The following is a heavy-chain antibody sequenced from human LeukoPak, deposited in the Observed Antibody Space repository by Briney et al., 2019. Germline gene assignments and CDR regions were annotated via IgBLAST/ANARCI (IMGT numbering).Heavy chain of an antibody. CDR1: GGSMSSYY. D-gene: IGHD6-19*01. CDR3: ARGSGWLPDY. Sequence: SETLSLTCTVSGGSMSSYYWSWIRQPPGKGLEWIGYIYYSGSTKYNPSLKSRVTISVDTSKNQFSLTLTSVTAADTAVYFCARGSGWLPDYWGQGTLVSVSS. J-gene: IGHJ4*02. CDR2: IYYSGST. V-gene: IGHV4-59*01.